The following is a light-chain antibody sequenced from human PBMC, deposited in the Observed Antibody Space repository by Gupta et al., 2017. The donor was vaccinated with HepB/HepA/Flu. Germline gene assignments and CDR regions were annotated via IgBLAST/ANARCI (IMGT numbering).Light chain of an antibody. CDR1: QSVSNK. J-gene: IGKJ1*01. V-gene: IGKV3-15*01. CDR3: QQYNSWPPWT. Sequence: EVVMTQSPGTLSVSPGERATLSCRASQSVSNKLAWYQQKPGQAPRLLIYDASTRATGVPARFSGSGSGTEFTLTISSLQSEDFAVYYCQQYNSWPPWTFGQGTKVETK. CDR2: DAS.